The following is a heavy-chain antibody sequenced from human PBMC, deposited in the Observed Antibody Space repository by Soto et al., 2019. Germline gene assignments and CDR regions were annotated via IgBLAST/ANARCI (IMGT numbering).Heavy chain of an antibody. J-gene: IGHJ4*02. D-gene: IGHD3-3*01. V-gene: IGHV3-66*01. CDR2: IYSGGST. Sequence: EVQLVESGGGLVQPGGSLRLSCAASGFTVSSNYMSWVRQAPGKGLEWVSVIYSGGSTYYADSVKGTFTISRDNSKNTLYLQMNSLRAEDTAVYYCAREQFLEWLSVYYFDYWGQGTLVTVSS. CDR3: AREQFLEWLSVYYFDY. CDR1: GFTVSSNY.